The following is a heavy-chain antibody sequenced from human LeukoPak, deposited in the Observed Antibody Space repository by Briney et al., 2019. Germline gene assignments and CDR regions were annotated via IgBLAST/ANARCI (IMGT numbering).Heavy chain of an antibody. CDR2: SRNKANSYTT. J-gene: IGHJ3*02. CDR1: GFTFSDHY. V-gene: IGHV3-72*01. D-gene: IGHD5-24*01. CDR3: ARGLNSFDI. Sequence: GGSLRLSCAASGFTFSDHYMDWVRQAPGKGLEWVGRSRNKANSYTTQYAPSVKGRFTVSRDDSQNSLYLQVNSLQTEDTAMYYCARGLNSFDIWGQGTMVSVSS.